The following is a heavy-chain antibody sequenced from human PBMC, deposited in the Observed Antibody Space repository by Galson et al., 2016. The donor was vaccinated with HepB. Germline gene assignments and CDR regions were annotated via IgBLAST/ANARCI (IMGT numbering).Heavy chain of an antibody. Sequence: CAISGDSVSSNSAAWSWVRQSPSRGLEWLGRTYYRSKWFRGYAVSVKGRMTINPDTTKNQFSLPLDSVTPADTAVYYCAGASNGHISYWGQGTLVTVSS. D-gene: IGHD5-24*01. CDR3: AGASNGHISY. CDR2: TYYRSKWFR. CDR1: GDSVSSNSAA. V-gene: IGHV6-1*01. J-gene: IGHJ4*02.